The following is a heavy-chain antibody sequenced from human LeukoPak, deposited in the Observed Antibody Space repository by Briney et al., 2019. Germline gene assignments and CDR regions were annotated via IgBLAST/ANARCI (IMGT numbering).Heavy chain of an antibody. Sequence: SETLSLTCTVSGGSISSYHWSWIRQLPGKGLEWIGYIYYTGSTNYNPSLKSRVTISVDTSKNQFSLKLSSVTAADTAVYYCARGDWYYYYYYMDVWGKGTTVTISS. J-gene: IGHJ6*03. CDR3: ARGDWYYYYYYMDV. CDR2: IYYTGST. CDR1: GGSISSYH. V-gene: IGHV4-59*01. D-gene: IGHD3/OR15-3a*01.